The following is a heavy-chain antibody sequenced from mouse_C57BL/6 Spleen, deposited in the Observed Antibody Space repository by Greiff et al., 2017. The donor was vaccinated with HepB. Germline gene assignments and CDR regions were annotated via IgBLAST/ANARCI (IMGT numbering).Heavy chain of an antibody. CDR2: IYPGGGYT. CDR3: ARGNYYGSSHWYFDV. CDR1: GYTFTNYW. Sequence: VQLQQSGAELVRPGPSVKMSCKASGYTFTNYWIGWAKQRPGHGLEWIGDIYPGGGYTNYNEKFKGKATLTADKSSSTAYMQFSSLTSEDSAIYYCARGNYYGSSHWYFDVWGTGTTVTVSS. D-gene: IGHD1-1*01. V-gene: IGHV1-63*01. J-gene: IGHJ1*03.